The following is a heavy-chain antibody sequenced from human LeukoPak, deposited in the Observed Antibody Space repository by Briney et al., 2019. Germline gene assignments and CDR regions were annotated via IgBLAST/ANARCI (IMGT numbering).Heavy chain of an antibody. CDR1: GFTLSSYW. Sequence: PGGSLRLSCAASGFTLSSYWMPWVRHVPGKGLVWVSRINSDGSGTSDADSVKGRFTISRDNAKNTLYLQMNSLRAEDTAVYYCARGERHAFDIWGQGTMVTVSS. V-gene: IGHV3-74*01. CDR3: ARGERHAFDI. J-gene: IGHJ3*02. CDR2: INSDGSGT.